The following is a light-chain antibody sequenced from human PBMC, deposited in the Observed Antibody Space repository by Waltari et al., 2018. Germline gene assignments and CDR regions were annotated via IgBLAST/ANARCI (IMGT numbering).Light chain of an antibody. V-gene: IGKV3-11*01. CDR3: QQRSNWPPYT. J-gene: IGKJ2*01. CDR1: QSVNSY. Sequence: EIVLTQSPATLSLSPGERANLSCRASQSVNSYLAWYQQKPGQAPRLLIYDASNRATGIPARFSGSGSGTDFTLTISSLEPEDFAVYYCQQRSNWPPYTFGQGTKLEIK. CDR2: DAS.